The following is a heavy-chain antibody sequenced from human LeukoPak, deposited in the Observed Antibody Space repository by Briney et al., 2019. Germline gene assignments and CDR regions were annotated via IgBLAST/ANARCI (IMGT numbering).Heavy chain of an antibody. J-gene: IGHJ4*02. CDR3: TTEIDYGDYGDYFDY. Sequence: GGSLRLSCAASGFTFSNARMNWVRQAPGKGLEWVGRIKSKTDGGTTDYAAPVKGRFTISRDDSKNTLYLQMNSLKTEDTAVYYCTTEIDYGDYGDYFDYWGQGTLVTVSS. V-gene: IGHV3-15*07. CDR2: IKSKTDGGTT. CDR1: GFTFSNAR. D-gene: IGHD4-17*01.